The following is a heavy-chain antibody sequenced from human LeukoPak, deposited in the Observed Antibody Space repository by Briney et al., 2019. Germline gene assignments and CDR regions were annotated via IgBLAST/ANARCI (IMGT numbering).Heavy chain of an antibody. Sequence: GGSLRLSCAVSGSTFSSYTMNWVRQAPGKGLEWVSYIRSDTSTYADSVKGRFTIFRDDAKNSLYLQMNSLRAEDTAVYYCAKVRGASRPRDAFDIWGQGTMVTVSS. V-gene: IGHV3-48*01. CDR3: AKVRGASRPRDAFDI. CDR2: IRSDTST. J-gene: IGHJ3*02. D-gene: IGHD1-26*01. CDR1: GSTFSSYT.